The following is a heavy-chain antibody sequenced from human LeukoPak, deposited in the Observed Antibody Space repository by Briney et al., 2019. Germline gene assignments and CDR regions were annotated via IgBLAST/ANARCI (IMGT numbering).Heavy chain of an antibody. J-gene: IGHJ4*02. CDR2: ISSSSSTI. CDR1: GFSFSSYG. CDR3: ARDARQRSDY. V-gene: IGHV3-48*01. Sequence: GGSLRLSCAASGFSFSSYGMSWVRQAPGKGLEWVSYISSSSSTIYYADSVKGRFTISRDNAKNSLYLQMNSLRAEDTALYYCARDARQRSDYWGLGTLVTVSS. D-gene: IGHD6-25*01.